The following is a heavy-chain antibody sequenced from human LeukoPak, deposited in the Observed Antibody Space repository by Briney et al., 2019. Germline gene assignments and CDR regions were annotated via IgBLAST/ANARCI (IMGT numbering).Heavy chain of an antibody. CDR1: GFMFSSYA. D-gene: IGHD4-17*01. CDR2: ISGSGGST. CDR3: AKARYGDYDPYFDY. J-gene: IGHJ4*02. Sequence: GGSLRLSCAASGFMFSSYAMSWVRQAPGKGLEWVSGISGSGGSTYYADSVKGRFTISRDNSKNTLYLQMNSLRAEDTAVFYCAKARYGDYDPYFDYWGQGTLVTVSS. V-gene: IGHV3-23*01.